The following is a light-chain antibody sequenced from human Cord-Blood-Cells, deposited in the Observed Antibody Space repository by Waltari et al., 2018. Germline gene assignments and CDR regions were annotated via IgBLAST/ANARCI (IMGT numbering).Light chain of an antibody. CDR3: QQDYARVT. V-gene: IGKV4-1*01. J-gene: IGKJ3*01. Sequence: DIVMTQSPDSLAVSLGERATINCKSSQSVLYSSNNKNYLAWYQQKPGQPPKRLIYWASTRASGVPDRFFGSVSETDFTLTINRLQAEDVAVCDCQQDYARVTFGPATKVDIK. CDR2: WAS. CDR1: QSVLYSSNNKNY.